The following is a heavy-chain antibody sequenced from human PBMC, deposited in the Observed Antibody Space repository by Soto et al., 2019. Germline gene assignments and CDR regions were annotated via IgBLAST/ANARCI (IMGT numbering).Heavy chain of an antibody. CDR3: ARPFFGSGVRRSLAS. Sequence: EVQLVESGGGLVQPGGSLRLSCEASGFTFSSSWMHWVRQAPGKGLLWVSHINSDGSNTDYAGSVKGRFIISRDNAKNTLYLQMISLTAEDTAVYYCARPFFGSGVRRSLASWGQGTLVTVSS. CDR2: INSDGSNT. J-gene: IGHJ4*02. D-gene: IGHD3-10*01. CDR1: GFTFSSSW. V-gene: IGHV3-74*01.